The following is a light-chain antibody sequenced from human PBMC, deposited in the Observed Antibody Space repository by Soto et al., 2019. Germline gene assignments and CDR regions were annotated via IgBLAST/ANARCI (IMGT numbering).Light chain of an antibody. J-gene: IGKJ1*01. CDR1: QGIRKD. CDR3: LQDYNYPRT. V-gene: IGKV1-6*02. CDR2: ATS. Sequence: AIPMTQSPSSLSASVGDRVTMTCRASQGIRKDLAWYQQKPGKAPKLLIYATSSLQSGVPSRFSGSGSGRDFTLTISSLQPEDFATYYCLQDYNYPRTFCQGTKVAIK.